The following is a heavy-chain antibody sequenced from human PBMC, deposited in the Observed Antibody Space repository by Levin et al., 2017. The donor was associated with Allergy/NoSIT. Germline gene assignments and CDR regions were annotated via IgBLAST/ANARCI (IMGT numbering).Heavy chain of an antibody. Sequence: LSLTCAASGFGFSSYGMHWVRQASGRGLEWVAVLSYDGSNKYYADSTKGRFTISRDNSKNTLYLQMNSLRVEDTAVYYCAKAYGSGSYYNLGDAFDIWGQGAMVTVSS. CDR3: AKAYGSGSYYNLGDAFDI. V-gene: IGHV3-30*18. CDR1: GFGFSSYG. J-gene: IGHJ3*02. D-gene: IGHD3-10*01. CDR2: LSYDGSNK.